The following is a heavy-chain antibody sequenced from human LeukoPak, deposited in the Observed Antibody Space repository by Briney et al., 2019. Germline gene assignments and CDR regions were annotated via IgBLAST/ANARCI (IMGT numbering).Heavy chain of an antibody. CDR1: GGSISSGSYY. D-gene: IGHD3-10*01. CDR3: ARGGGYYGLDY. V-gene: IGHV4-39*01. Sequence: SETLSLTCTVSGGSISSGSYYWGWIRQPPGKGLEWIGSIYYSGTTYYNPSLKSRVTISVDTSKNQFSLKLSSVTAADTAVYYCARGGGYYGLDYWGQGTLVTVSS. J-gene: IGHJ4*02. CDR2: IYYSGTT.